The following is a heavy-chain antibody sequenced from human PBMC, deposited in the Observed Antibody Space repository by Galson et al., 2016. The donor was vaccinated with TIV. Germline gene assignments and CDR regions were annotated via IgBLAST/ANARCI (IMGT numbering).Heavy chain of an antibody. CDR1: GYSFTGYY. CDR2: INPSNDFT. Sequence: SVKVSCKASGYSFTGYYMHWVRQAPGQGLEWMGRINPSNDFTDYAQNFQGRVTLTRDTSITAVYMELSSLRSDDTAVYYCAKAGAVLRYFDWLFDAFDIWGQGTMVAVSS. D-gene: IGHD3-9*01. V-gene: IGHV1-2*06. CDR3: AKAGAVLRYFDWLFDAFDI. J-gene: IGHJ3*02.